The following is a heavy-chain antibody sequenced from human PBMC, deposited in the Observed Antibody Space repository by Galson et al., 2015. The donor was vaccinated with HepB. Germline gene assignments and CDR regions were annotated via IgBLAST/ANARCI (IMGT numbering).Heavy chain of an antibody. J-gene: IGHJ5*02. Sequence: VSCKASGYTFTGYYMHWVRQAPGQGLEWMGRINPNSGGTNYAQKFQGRVTMTRDTSISTAYMELSRLRSDDTAVYYCAREGGITMVRGVDNWFDHWGQGTLVTVSS. D-gene: IGHD3-10*01. CDR3: AREGGITMVRGVDNWFDH. V-gene: IGHV1-2*06. CDR2: INPNSGGT. CDR1: GYTFTGYY.